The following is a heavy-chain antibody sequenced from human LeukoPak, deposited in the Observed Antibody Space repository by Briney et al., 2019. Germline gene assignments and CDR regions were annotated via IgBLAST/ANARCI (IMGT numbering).Heavy chain of an antibody. Sequence: PGRSLRLSCAASGFTFSSCGMHWVRQAPGKGLEWVAVISYDGSNKYYADSVKGRFTISRDNSKNTLYLQMNSLRAEDTAVYYCAKDPQRELLEYYFDYWGQGTLVTVSS. V-gene: IGHV3-30*18. CDR1: GFTFSSCG. CDR2: ISYDGSNK. J-gene: IGHJ4*02. D-gene: IGHD3-10*01. CDR3: AKDPQRELLEYYFDY.